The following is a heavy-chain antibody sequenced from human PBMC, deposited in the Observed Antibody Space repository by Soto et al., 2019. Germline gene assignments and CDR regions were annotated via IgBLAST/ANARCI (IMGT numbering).Heavy chain of an antibody. Sequence: GGSLRLSCAASGFTFSSYAMHWVRQAPGKGLEWVAVISYDGSNKYYADSVKGRFTISRDNSKNTLYLQMNSLRAEDTAVYYFARGPSSLTRFDYPGQATLVTVSS. D-gene: IGHD2-2*01. CDR2: ISYDGSNK. J-gene: IGHJ4*02. CDR1: GFTFSSYA. CDR3: ARGPSSLTRFDY. V-gene: IGHV3-30-3*01.